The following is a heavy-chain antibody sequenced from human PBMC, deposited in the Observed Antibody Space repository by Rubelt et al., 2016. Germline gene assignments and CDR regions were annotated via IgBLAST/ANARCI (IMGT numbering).Heavy chain of an antibody. Sequence: EVQLLESGGGLVQPGGSLRLSCAASGFTFSSYAMSWVRQAPGKGLEWVSAISGSGGSTYYADSVKGRFTISRDNFKNTLYLQMNSRRAEDTAVYYCAKGKYDFRGTPHEFDYWGQGTLVTVSS. CDR3: AKGKYDFRGTPHEFDY. D-gene: IGHD3-3*01. CDR1: GFTFSSYA. V-gene: IGHV3-23*01. CDR2: ISGSGGST. J-gene: IGHJ4*02.